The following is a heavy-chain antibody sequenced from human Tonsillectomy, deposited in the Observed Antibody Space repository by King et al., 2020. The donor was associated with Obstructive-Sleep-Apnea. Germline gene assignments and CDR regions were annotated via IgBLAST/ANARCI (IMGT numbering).Heavy chain of an antibody. Sequence: QLQESGPGLVKPSQTLSLTCTVSGGSISSRSYYWGWIRQPPGEGLEWIGFIYYTGSTYYNPSVKSRVSISVDTSKNQFSLRLSSVTAADTAVYYCARVGIVGPTRFDYYGLDVWGQGTTVTVSS. CDR1: GGSISSRSYY. D-gene: IGHD1-26*01. CDR2: IYYTGST. V-gene: IGHV4-30-4*01. J-gene: IGHJ6*02. CDR3: ARVGIVGPTRFDYYGLDV.